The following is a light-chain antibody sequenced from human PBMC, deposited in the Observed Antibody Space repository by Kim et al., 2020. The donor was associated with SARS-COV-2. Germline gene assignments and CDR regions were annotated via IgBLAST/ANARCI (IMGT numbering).Light chain of an antibody. J-gene: IGLJ3*02. CDR1: SSDVGGYNY. V-gene: IGLV2-14*04. CDR2: DVS. CDR3: SSYTSSSTLV. Sequence: GQSIPVSATGTSSDVGGYNYVSWYQQHPGKAPKLMIYDVSKRPSGVSNRFSGPKSGNTASLTISGLQAEDEADYYCSSYTSSSTLVFGGGTQLTVL.